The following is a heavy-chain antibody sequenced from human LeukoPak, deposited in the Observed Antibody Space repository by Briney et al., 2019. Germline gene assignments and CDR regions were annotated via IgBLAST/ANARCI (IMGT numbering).Heavy chain of an antibody. CDR2: ISRSSSTI. CDR3: ARDVSPGDPTDAFDI. Sequence: GGSLGLSCATSGFTFSSYSMNWVRQAPGKGLEWVSYISRSSSTIYYADSVKGRFTISRDNAKNSLYLQMNSLRAEDTAVYYCARDVSPGDPTDAFDIWGLGTMVTVSS. J-gene: IGHJ3*02. CDR1: GFTFSSYS. D-gene: IGHD4-17*01. V-gene: IGHV3-48*04.